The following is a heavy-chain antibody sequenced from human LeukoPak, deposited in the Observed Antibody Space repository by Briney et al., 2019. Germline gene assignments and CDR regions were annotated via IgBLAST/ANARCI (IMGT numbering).Heavy chain of an antibody. CDR1: GGSISSYY. V-gene: IGHV4-59*08. Sequence: SETLSLTCTVSGGSISSYYWSWLRQSPGKGLEWIGYIYSTGSTNHNPFLKSRVNISLDTSKNRFSLNLTSVTAADTAFYYCARHGSRMSPFTIWGQGTVVTVSS. D-gene: IGHD2-2*03. CDR2: IYSTGST. CDR3: ARHGSRMSPFTI. J-gene: IGHJ3*02.